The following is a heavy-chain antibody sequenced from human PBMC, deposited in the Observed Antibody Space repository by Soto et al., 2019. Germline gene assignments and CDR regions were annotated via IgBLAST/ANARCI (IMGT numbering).Heavy chain of an antibody. CDR3: AKDPRYYDFWSGPNWFDP. CDR2: ISYDGSNK. D-gene: IGHD3-3*01. J-gene: IGHJ5*02. V-gene: IGHV3-30*18. CDR1: GFTFSRYG. Sequence: GGSLRLSCAASGFTFSRYGMHWVRQAPGKGLEWVAVISYDGSNKYYADSVKGRFTISSDNSKNTLYLQMNSLRAEDTAVYYCAKDPRYYDFWSGPNWFDPWGQGTLVTVSS.